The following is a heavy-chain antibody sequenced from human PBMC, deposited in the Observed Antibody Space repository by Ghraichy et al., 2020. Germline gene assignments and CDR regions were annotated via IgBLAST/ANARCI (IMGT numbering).Heavy chain of an antibody. CDR1: GFTFSDYE. CDR2: ISSSGGTK. J-gene: IGHJ4*02. CDR3: ARRVRYSSIWYEFDN. V-gene: IGHV3-48*03. D-gene: IGHD6-13*01. Sequence: GGSLRLSCAASGFTFSDYEMNWVRQAPGKGLEWVSCISSSGGTKNYADSVKGRFTISRANSKSSLDLQMNSLRAEDTAVYYCARRVRYSSIWYEFDNWGQGTLVTVSS.